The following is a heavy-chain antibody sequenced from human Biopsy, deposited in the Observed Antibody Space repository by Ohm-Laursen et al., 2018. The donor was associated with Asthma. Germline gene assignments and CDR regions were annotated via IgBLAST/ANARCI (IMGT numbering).Heavy chain of an antibody. Sequence: SLRLSCAASGFTFNSYGMHWVRQAPGKGLEWEAVISYDGRNKYYGDSVKGRFTISRDNSKNTVYLQMISLRVEDTSVYYCARGAYYDFWSGYSRPIPGYYGMDVWGHGTTVTVSS. CDR3: ARGAYYDFWSGYSRPIPGYYGMDV. J-gene: IGHJ6*02. V-gene: IGHV3-30*03. CDR1: GFTFNSYG. CDR2: ISYDGRNK. D-gene: IGHD3-3*01.